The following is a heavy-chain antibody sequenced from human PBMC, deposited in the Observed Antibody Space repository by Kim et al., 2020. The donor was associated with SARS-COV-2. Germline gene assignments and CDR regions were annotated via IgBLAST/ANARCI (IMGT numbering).Heavy chain of an antibody. J-gene: IGHJ4*02. V-gene: IGHV3-64D*06. CDR1: GLTFSHYT. CDR2: VSGNGENT. D-gene: IGHD5-18*01. CDR3: VIIRGYTSGSFDY. Sequence: GGSLRLSCSASGLTFSHYTFHWVRQAPGKGLEFVSAVSGNGENTYYADSVRGRFTVSRDNSKNTVYLQMNTLRDEDSSVYYCVIIRGYTSGSFDYWGQGILVTASS.